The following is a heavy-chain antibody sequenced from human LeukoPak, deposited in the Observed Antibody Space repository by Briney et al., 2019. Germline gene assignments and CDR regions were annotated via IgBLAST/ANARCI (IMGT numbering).Heavy chain of an antibody. V-gene: IGHV3-15*01. Sequence: TGGSLRLSCAASGFTFSNAWMSWARQAPGKGLEWVGRIKSKTDGGTTDYAAPVKGRFTISRDDSKNTLYLQMNSLKTEDTAVYYCTTERYCSGGSCKRLNDYWGQGTLVTVSS. CDR3: TTERYCSGGSCKRLNDY. J-gene: IGHJ4*02. CDR1: GFTFSNAW. D-gene: IGHD2-15*01. CDR2: IKSKTDGGTT.